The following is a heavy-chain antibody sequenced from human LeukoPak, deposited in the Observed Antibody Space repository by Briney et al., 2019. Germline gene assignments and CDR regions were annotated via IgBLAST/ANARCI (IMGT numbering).Heavy chain of an antibody. CDR3: ARIEEGYYYDSSGYFDY. CDR1: GFTVSSNY. J-gene: IGHJ4*02. Sequence: GGSLRLSCAASGFTVSSNYMSWVRQAPGKGLEWVSVIYSGGSTYYADSVKGRFTISRDNAKNSLYLQMNSLRAEDTAVYYCARIEEGYYYDSSGYFDYWGQGTLVTVSS. D-gene: IGHD3-22*01. CDR2: IYSGGST. V-gene: IGHV3-66*01.